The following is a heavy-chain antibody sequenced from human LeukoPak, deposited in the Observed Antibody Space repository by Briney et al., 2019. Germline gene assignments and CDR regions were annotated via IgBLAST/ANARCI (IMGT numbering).Heavy chain of an antibody. CDR3: ARISSFWSGLHYYYFMDV. D-gene: IGHD3-3*01. V-gene: IGHV3-21*01. CDR2: ISSSYDYM. Sequence: GGSLRLSCVASGFTFSGFTMNWVRQAPGKGLEWVSSISSSYDYMYYADSVKGRLTISRDNAKNSLYLQMNTLGVEDTAVYYCARISSFWSGLHYYYFMDVWGKGTTVTVSS. CDR1: GFTFSGFT. J-gene: IGHJ6*03.